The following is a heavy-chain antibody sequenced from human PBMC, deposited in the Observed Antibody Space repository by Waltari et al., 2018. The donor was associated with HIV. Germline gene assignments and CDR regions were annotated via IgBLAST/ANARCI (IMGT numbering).Heavy chain of an antibody. D-gene: IGHD4-17*01. V-gene: IGHV4-34*02. Sequence: KQWGAGLLKPADTLSLTCAVYGGSFSGYFWTWIRQSQGNGLVWIGEVDHAGKTHNNPARKGRITLSADKSKNQFSLKWTAVTAADTAIYFCARAGRRHGDHWEYYLDFWGRGTQVIVSP. CDR3: ARAGRRHGDHWEYYLDF. CDR1: GGSFSGYF. CDR2: VDHAGKT. J-gene: IGHJ5*01.